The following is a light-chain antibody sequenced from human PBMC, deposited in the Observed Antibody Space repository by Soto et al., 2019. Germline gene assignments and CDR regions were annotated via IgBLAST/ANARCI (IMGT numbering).Light chain of an antibody. CDR3: QQSYITPYT. J-gene: IGKJ2*01. CDR1: QSISVH. V-gene: IGKV1-39*01. Sequence: DIQRTQSPSSLSASVRDTVTITCRASQSISVHLNWYQQKPGEVPKLLIYAASNLHSGVPSRFSGSGSETDFALTISSLQPEDFATYYCQQSYITPYTFGQGTRLEIK. CDR2: AAS.